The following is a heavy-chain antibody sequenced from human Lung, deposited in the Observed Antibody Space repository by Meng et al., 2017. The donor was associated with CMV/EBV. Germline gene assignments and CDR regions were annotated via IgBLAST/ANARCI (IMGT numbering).Heavy chain of an antibody. CDR1: GFTFSSYA. J-gene: IGHJ5*02. CDR3: ARPHNPNGYSSSWYWFDP. CDR2: ISYDGSNK. V-gene: IGHV3-30-3*01. D-gene: IGHD6-13*01. Sequence: SCAASGFTFSSYAMHWVRQAPGKGLEWVAVISYDGSNKYYADSVKGRFTISRDNSKNTLYLQMNSLRAEDTAVYYCARPHNPNGYSSSWYWFDPWXPGTXVTVSS.